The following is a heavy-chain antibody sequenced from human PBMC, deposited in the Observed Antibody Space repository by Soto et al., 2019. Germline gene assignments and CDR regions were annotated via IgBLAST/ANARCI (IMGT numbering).Heavy chain of an antibody. CDR1: GGSISSGGYY. J-gene: IGHJ4*02. D-gene: IGHD5-18*01. V-gene: IGHV4-31*03. Sequence: PSETLSLTCTVSGGSISSGGYYWSWIRQHPGKGLEWIGYIYYSGSTYYNPSPKSRVTISVDTSKNQFSLKLSSVTAADTAVYYCARYDVDTAMVNDYWGQGTLVTVSS. CDR3: ARYDVDTAMVNDY. CDR2: IYYSGST.